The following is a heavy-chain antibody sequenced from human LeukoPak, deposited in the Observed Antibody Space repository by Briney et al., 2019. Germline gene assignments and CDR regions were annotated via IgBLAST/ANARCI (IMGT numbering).Heavy chain of an antibody. CDR2: IYSGGST. CDR3: ARTYGDYVYILGY. J-gene: IGHJ4*02. V-gene: IGHV3-23*05. CDR1: GFTFSGSG. D-gene: IGHD4-17*01. Sequence: QSGGSLRLSCAASGFTFSGSGMSWVRQAPGKGLEWVSAIYSGGSTYYADSVKGRFTISRDINSLRAEDTAVYYCARTYGDYVYILGYWGQGTLVTVSS.